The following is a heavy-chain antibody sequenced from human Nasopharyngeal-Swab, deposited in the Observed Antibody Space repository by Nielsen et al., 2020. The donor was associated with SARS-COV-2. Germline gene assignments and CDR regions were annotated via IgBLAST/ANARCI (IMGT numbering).Heavy chain of an antibody. D-gene: IGHD5-18*01. CDR3: AREDTAMPTDY. CDR2: ISAYNGNT. J-gene: IGHJ4*02. V-gene: IGHV1-18*04. Sequence: ASVKVSCKASGYTFTSYYMHWVRQAPGQGLEWMGWISAYNGNTNYAQKLQGRVTMTTDTSTSTAYMELRSLRSDDTAVYYCAREDTAMPTDYWGQGTLVTVSS. CDR1: GYTFTSYY.